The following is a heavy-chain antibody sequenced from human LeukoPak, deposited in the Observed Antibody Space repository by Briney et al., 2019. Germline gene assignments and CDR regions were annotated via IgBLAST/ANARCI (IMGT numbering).Heavy chain of an antibody. CDR3: AKDGELRYFDWLLKASEFDY. J-gene: IGHJ4*02. CDR1: GGSISSYY. V-gene: IGHV4-59*01. CDR2: IYYSGST. D-gene: IGHD3-9*01. Sequence: SETLSLTCTVSGGSISSYYWSWIRQPPGKGLEWIGYIYYSGSTNYNPSLKSRVTISVDTSKNQFSLKLSSVTAADTAVYYCAKDGELRYFDWLLKASEFDYWGQGTLVTVSS.